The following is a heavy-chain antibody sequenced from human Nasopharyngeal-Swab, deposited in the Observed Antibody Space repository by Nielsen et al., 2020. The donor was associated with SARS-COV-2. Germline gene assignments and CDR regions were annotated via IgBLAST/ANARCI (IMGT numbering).Heavy chain of an antibody. D-gene: IGHD1-1*01. J-gene: IGHJ4*02. Sequence: GESLKISCAASGFTFSNAWMSWVRQAPGKGLEWVGRIKSKTDGGTTDYAAPVKGRFTISRGDSKNTLYLQMNSLKTEDTAVYYCTTGTTAQRDYWGQGTLVTVSS. CDR2: IKSKTDGGTT. CDR3: TTGTTAQRDY. CDR1: GFTFSNAW. V-gene: IGHV3-15*01.